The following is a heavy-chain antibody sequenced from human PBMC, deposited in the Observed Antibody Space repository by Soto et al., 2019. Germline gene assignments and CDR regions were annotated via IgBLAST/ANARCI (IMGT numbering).Heavy chain of an antibody. Sequence: SETLSLTCAVYGGSFSGYYWSWIRQPPGKGLEWIGEINHSGSTNYNPSLKSRVTISVDTSKNQFSLKLSSVTAADTAVYYCARVSFSITMVRGVTALDYWGQGTLVTVSS. CDR3: ARVSFSITMVRGVTALDY. D-gene: IGHD3-10*01. CDR1: GGSFSGYY. V-gene: IGHV4-34*01. J-gene: IGHJ4*02. CDR2: INHSGST.